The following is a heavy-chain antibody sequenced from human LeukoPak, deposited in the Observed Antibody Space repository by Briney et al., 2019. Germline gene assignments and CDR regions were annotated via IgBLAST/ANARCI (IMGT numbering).Heavy chain of an antibody. J-gene: IGHJ4*02. CDR1: GFTFSTFA. V-gene: IGHV3-30*02. D-gene: IGHD2-15*01. Sequence: PGGSLRLSCTASGFTFSTFAMHWARQAPGKGLEWVAAIWEDGSLKYYGDSVKGRFTISRDNSKNTLYLQMNSLRAEDTAVYYCAKDDCSGGSCYHFDYWGQGTLVTVSS. CDR2: IWEDGSLK. CDR3: AKDDCSGGSCYHFDY.